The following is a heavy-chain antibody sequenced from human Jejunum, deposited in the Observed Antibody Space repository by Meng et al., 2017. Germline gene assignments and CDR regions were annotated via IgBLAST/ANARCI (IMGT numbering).Heavy chain of an antibody. CDR3: ARGPWDSSGWPEYFQH. CDR1: GASISSSSWY. CDR2: IYYSENT. Sequence: QLALQEAGPGLVKPSETLSLTCSVSGASISSSSWYWGWIRQPPGKGLEWIGSIYYSENTYYHPSLKSRVTISVDTSKNQFSLKLSSVTAADTAVYYCARGPWDSSGWPEYFQHWGQGTLVTVSS. V-gene: IGHV4-39*07. D-gene: IGHD6-19*01. J-gene: IGHJ1*01.